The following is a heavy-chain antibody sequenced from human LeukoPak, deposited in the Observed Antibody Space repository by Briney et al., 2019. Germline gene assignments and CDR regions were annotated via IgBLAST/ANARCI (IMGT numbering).Heavy chain of an antibody. CDR2: INSDGSST. CDR3: AGAGSSGWGSFDY. J-gene: IGHJ4*02. D-gene: IGHD6-19*01. Sequence: GGSLRLSCAASGFTFSSYWMHWVRQAPGKGLVWVSRINSDGSSTNYADSVKGRFTISRDNAKNTLYLQMNSLRAEDTAMYYCAGAGSSGWGSFDYWGQGTLVTVSS. V-gene: IGHV3-74*01. CDR1: GFTFSSYW.